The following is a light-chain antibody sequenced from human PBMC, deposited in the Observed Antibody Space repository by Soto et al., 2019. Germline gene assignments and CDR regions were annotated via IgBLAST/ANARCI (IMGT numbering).Light chain of an antibody. CDR1: SSDVGGYNY. CDR3: SSYTRISTYV. Sequence: QSVLTQHASVSGSPGQSITISCTGTSSDVGGYNYVSWYQHHPGKAPQLMIYEVNNRPSGVSNRFSGSKSGNTASLTISGLQAEDEADYYCSSYTRISTYVFGSGTKATVL. V-gene: IGLV2-14*01. CDR2: EVN. J-gene: IGLJ1*01.